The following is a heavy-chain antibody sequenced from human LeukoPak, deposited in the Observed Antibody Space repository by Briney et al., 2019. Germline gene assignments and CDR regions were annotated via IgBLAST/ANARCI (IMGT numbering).Heavy chain of an antibody. Sequence: ASVKVSCKASGYTFTSYDLYWVRQATGQGLEWMGGIIPIFGTANYAQKFQGRVTITADESTSTAYMELSSLRSEDTAVYYCARADGAAAGTEYFQHWGQGTLVTVSS. CDR3: ARADGAAAGTEYFQH. J-gene: IGHJ1*01. CDR1: GYTFTSYD. CDR2: IIPIFGTA. D-gene: IGHD6-13*01. V-gene: IGHV1-69*13.